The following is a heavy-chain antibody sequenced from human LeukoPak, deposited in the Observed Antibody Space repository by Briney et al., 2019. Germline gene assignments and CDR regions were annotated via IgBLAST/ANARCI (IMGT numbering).Heavy chain of an antibody. D-gene: IGHD3-3*01. CDR3: ARGEQRDFWSGYHFDY. V-gene: IGHV1-69*01. CDR1: GGTFSSYA. Sequence: GSSVKVSCKASGGTFSSYAISWVRQAPGQGLEWMGGIIPIFGTANYAQKFQGRVTITADESTSTAYMELSSLRSEDTAVYYCARGEQRDFWSGYHFDYWGQGTLVTVSS. J-gene: IGHJ4*02. CDR2: IIPIFGTA.